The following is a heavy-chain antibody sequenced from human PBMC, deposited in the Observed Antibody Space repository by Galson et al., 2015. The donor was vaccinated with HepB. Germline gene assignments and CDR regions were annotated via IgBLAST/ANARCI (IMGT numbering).Heavy chain of an antibody. CDR1: GYSFTRKH. CDR2: INPYNGGT. D-gene: IGHD5-18*01. CDR3: ARARRIQLSTTPFDY. V-gene: IGHV1-2*02. J-gene: IGHJ4*02. Sequence: SVKVSCKASGYSFTRKHIHWLRQAPGQGLEWLGWINPYNGGTNHAQNFQGRVTMTSDTSIRTAYMELSGLRFDDTAIYYCARARRIQLSTTPFDYWGQGALVTVSS.